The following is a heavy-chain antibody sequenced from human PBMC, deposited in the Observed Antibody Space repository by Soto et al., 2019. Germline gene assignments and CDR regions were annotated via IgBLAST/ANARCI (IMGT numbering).Heavy chain of an antibody. CDR1: GASISSFN. D-gene: IGHD6-13*01. V-gene: IGHV4-4*07. CDR3: ARDRGEYTSSWFWYFSH. CDR2: LNIAGTI. Sequence: PSETLSLTCSVSGASISSFNWNWVRQPAGKGPEWVGRLNIAGTINYNPSLKSRITMSMDMSKNQISLHLRSVTAADTAIYYCARDRGEYTSSWFWYFSHWGHGTLVTVSS. J-gene: IGHJ2*01.